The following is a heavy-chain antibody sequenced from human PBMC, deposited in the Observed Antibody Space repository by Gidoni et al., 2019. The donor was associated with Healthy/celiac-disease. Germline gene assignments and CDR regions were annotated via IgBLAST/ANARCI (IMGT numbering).Heavy chain of an antibody. CDR3: ARPGSALAPAYYYGMDV. CDR1: GGSISSSSYY. J-gene: IGHJ6*02. D-gene: IGHD3-10*01. CDR2: IYYSGST. V-gene: IGHV4-39*01. Sequence: LQLQESGPGLVKPSETLSLTCTVSGGSISSSSYYWGWIRQPPGKGLEWIGSIYYSGSTYYNPSLKSRVTISVDTSKNQFSLKLSSVTAADTAVYYCARPGSALAPAYYYGMDVWGQGTTVTVSS.